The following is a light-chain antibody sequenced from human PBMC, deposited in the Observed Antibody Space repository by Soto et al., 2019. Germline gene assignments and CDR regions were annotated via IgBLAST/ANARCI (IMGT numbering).Light chain of an antibody. J-gene: IGLJ2*01. CDR2: DVS. CDR3: SSYTSSSTPHVV. CDR1: SSDVGGYNY. Sequence: QSVLTQPASVSGSHGQSITISCTGTSSDVGGYNYVSWYQQHPGKAPKLMIYDVSNRPSGVSNRFSGSKSGNTASLTISGLQAEDEADYYCSSYTSSSTPHVVFGGGTKVTVL. V-gene: IGLV2-14*01.